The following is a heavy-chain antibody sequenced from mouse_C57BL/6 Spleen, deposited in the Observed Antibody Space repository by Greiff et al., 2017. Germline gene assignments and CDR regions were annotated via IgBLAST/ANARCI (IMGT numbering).Heavy chain of an antibody. CDR1: GYTFTSYW. CDR3: ARLAHFDY. CDR2: IDPSDSYT. J-gene: IGHJ2*01. Sequence: QVQLQQPGAELVKPGASVTLSCKASGYTFTSYWMQWVKQRPGQGLEWIGEIDPSDSYTNYNQKFKGKATLTVDTSSSTAYMQLSSLTSEDSAVYYCARLAHFDYWGQGTTLTVSS. V-gene: IGHV1-50*01.